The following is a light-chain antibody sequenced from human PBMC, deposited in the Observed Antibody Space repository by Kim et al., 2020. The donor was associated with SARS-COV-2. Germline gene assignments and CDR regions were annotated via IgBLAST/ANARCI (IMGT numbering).Light chain of an antibody. CDR1: QTLLYNSNSNNRNY. CDR2: WAS. CDR3: QQYYSSPLT. J-gene: IGKJ4*01. V-gene: IGKV4-1*01. Sequence: DIVMTQSPDSLAVSLGERATIRCKSSQTLLYNSNSNNRNYLAWYQQKPGQPPKLLVYWASTRESGVPDRFSGSGSETDFTLTISSLQAEDVAVYYGQQYYSSPLTFGGGTKVDIK.